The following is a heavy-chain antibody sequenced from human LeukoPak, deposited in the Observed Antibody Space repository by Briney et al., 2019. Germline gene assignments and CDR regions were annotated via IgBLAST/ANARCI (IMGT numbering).Heavy chain of an antibody. J-gene: IGHJ4*02. CDR2: VYPDDSDA. CDR1: GYIFTTYW. D-gene: IGHD6-19*01. V-gene: IGHV5-51*01. Sequence: GESLKISCKGSGYIFTTYWIGWVRQMPGKGLEWMGIVYPDDSDARYSPSFQGQVTISVDKSINTAFLQWSSLKASDTAMYYCARLCSGWCFNYWGQGTLVTVSS. CDR3: ARLCSGWCFNY.